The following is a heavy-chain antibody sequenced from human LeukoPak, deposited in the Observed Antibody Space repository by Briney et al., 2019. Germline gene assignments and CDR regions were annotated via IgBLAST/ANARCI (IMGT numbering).Heavy chain of an antibody. D-gene: IGHD3-10*01. J-gene: IGHJ4*02. CDR2: IYYSGST. CDR3: ARSISMVRGVIMQGYYFDC. Sequence: NTSQTLSLTCTVSGGSISSGGYYWSWIRQPPGKGLEWIGNIYYSGSTYYNPSLKSRVTTLVDTPKNQFSLKLSSVTAADTAVYYCARSISMVRGVIMQGYYFDCWGQGTLVTVSS. CDR1: GGSISSGGYY. V-gene: IGHV4-39*07.